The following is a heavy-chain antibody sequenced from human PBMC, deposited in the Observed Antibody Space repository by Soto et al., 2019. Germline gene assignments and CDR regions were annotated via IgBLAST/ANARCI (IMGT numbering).Heavy chain of an antibody. CDR1: GGSISSGGYY. CDR3: ARRGYSGYDPTDNWYFDL. J-gene: IGHJ2*01. D-gene: IGHD5-12*01. V-gene: IGHV4-31*03. CDR2: IYYSGST. Sequence: QVQLQESGPGLVKPSQTLSLTCTVSGGSISSGGYYWSWIRQHPGKGLEWIGYIYYSGSTYYNPSLKSRVTISVDTSKNQFSLKLSSVTAADTAVYYCARRGYSGYDPTDNWYFDLWGRGTLVTVSS.